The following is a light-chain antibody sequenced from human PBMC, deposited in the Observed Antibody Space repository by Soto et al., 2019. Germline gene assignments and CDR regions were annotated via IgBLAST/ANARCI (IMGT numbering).Light chain of an antibody. CDR3: CSYAGTTTVI. J-gene: IGLJ2*01. V-gene: IGLV2-23*01. CDR1: SSNVGNYNF. Sequence: QSALTQPASVSGSPGLSITISCTGTSSNVGNYNFVSWYQYYPGKAPKLLIYEGKKRPSGVSNRFSGSKSGNTASLTISGLQAEDEADYYCCSYAGTTTVIFGGGTKLTVL. CDR2: EGK.